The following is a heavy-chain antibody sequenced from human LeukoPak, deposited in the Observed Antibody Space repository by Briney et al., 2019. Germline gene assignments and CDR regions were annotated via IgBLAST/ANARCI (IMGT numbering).Heavy chain of an antibody. D-gene: IGHD1/OR15-1a*01. J-gene: IGHJ6*03. Sequence: GGSLRLSCAASGFTFSSYGMSWVRQAPGKGLEWVSAISGSGGSTYYADSVKGRFTISRDNSKNTLYLQMNSLRAEDTAVYYCARTGGYYYYYMDVWGKGTTVTVSS. CDR3: ARTGGYYYYYMDV. CDR2: ISGSGGST. V-gene: IGHV3-23*01. CDR1: GFTFSSYG.